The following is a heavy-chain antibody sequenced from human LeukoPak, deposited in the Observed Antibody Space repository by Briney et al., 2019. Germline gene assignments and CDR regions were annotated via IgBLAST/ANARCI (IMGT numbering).Heavy chain of an antibody. CDR3: AKDLHLGYCGGGSCYGFDY. CDR2: IRDRGGTT. Sequence: PGGSLRLSCAASGFTFSTYAMSWVSQAPGKGLEWVSAIRDRGGTTYYADSVKGRFTISRDNSKNTLHLQMNSLRAEDTAVYYCAKDLHLGYCGGGSCYGFDYWGQGTLVTVSS. CDR1: GFTFSTYA. V-gene: IGHV3-23*01. J-gene: IGHJ4*02. D-gene: IGHD2-15*01.